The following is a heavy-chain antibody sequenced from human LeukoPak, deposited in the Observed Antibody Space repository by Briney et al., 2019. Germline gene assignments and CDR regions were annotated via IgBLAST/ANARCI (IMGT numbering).Heavy chain of an antibody. Sequence: ASVKVSCKASGFTFTGYYMHWVRQAPGQGLEWMGWINPNSGGTNYAQKLQGRVTMTTDTSTSTAYMELRSLRSDDTAVYYCARDGGGIAVAGIWGQGTLVTVSS. V-gene: IGHV1-2*02. D-gene: IGHD6-19*01. CDR3: ARDGGGIAVAGI. CDR1: GFTFTGYY. CDR2: INPNSGGT. J-gene: IGHJ4*02.